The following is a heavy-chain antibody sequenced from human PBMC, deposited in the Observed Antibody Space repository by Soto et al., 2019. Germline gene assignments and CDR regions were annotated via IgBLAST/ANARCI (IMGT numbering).Heavy chain of an antibody. CDR2: ARKKANSYST. J-gene: IGHJ4*02. CDR1: GFTFSAHY. Sequence: EVQLVESGGGLVQPGGSLRLSCAASGFTFSAHYMDWVRQAPGKGLEWIGRARKKANSYSTEYAATVKGRFTISRDDSKSSLSLQMNSLKTDDTALYYCVRSVLTTDWYADDWGQGTLVTVSS. CDR3: VRSVLTTDWYADD. D-gene: IGHD3-9*01. V-gene: IGHV3-72*01.